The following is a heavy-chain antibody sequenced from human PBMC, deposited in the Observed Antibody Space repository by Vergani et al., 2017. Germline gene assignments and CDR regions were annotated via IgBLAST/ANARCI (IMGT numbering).Heavy chain of an antibody. D-gene: IGHD5-12*01. CDR3: ATGGPIYYSGYDFGYY. V-gene: IGHV1-24*01. J-gene: IGHJ4*02. CDR1: GYTLTELS. CDR2: FDPEDGET. Sequence: QVQLVQSGAEVKKPGASVKVSCKVSGYTLTELSMHWVRQAPGKGLEWMGGFDPEDGETIYAQKFQGRVTMTEDTSTDTAYMELSSLRTGDTAVYYCATGGPIYYSGYDFGYYWGQGTLVTVSS.